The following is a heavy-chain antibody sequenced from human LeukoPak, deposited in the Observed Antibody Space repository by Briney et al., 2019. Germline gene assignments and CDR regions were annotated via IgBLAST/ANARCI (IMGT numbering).Heavy chain of an antibody. V-gene: IGHV3-33*01. CDR1: RFTFRNYG. CDR3: ARDSGWPAVHFDL. Sequence: GGSLRLSCAASRFTFRNYGVHWVRQAPGKGLEWVAVIWYDGSNKYYVDSVEGRFTVSRDNSKNTLYLQMNSLRVEDTAIYYCARDSGWPAVHFDLWGQGTLVTVSS. D-gene: IGHD1-26*01. CDR2: IWYDGSNK. J-gene: IGHJ4*02.